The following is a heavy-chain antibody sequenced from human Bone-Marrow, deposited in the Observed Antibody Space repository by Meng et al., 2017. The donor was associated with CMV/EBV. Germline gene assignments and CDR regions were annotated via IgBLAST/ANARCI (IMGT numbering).Heavy chain of an antibody. CDR3: AAADYGDYYYGMDV. J-gene: IGHJ6*02. D-gene: IGHD4-17*01. CDR2: VVVGSGNT. Sequence: SVKVSCKASGFTFTSSAVQWVRQARGQRLEWIGWVVVGSGNTNYAQKFQERVTITRDMSTSTAYMELSSLRSEDTAVYYCAAADYGDYYYGMDVWGQGTTVTVSS. V-gene: IGHV1-58*01. CDR1: GFTFTSSA.